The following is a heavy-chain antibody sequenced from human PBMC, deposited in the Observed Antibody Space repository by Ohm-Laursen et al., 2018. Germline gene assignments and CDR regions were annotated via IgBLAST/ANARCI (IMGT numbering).Heavy chain of an antibody. Sequence: SLRLSCTASGFTFSNYGMNWVRQAPGKGLEWVSSINDSGGDTYYADSVKGRFTISRDNSKNTLYLQMDSLRDEDTAVYYCASRYGREFDYWGQGTLVTVSS. CDR1: GFTFSNYG. D-gene: IGHD5-18*01. J-gene: IGHJ4*02. V-gene: IGHV3-23*01. CDR2: INDSGGDT. CDR3: ASRYGREFDY.